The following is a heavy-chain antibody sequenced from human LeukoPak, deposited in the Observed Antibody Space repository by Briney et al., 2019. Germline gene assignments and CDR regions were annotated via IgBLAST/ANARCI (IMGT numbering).Heavy chain of an antibody. CDR1: GFTFSNHW. V-gene: IGHV3-7*01. D-gene: IGHD3-16*02. CDR3: VRRYMATSAEDFDY. Sequence: GGSLRLSCAASGFTFSNHWMTWVRQAPGKGPEWVANMNQEGSEINYVDSVRGRFIISRDNAKKSLYLQMNTLRAEDTAVYYCVRRYMATSAEDFDYWGQGTLVTVFS. J-gene: IGHJ4*02. CDR2: MNQEGSEI.